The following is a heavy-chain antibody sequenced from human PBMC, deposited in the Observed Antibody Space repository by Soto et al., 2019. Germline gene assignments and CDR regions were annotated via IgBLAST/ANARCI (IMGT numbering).Heavy chain of an antibody. J-gene: IGHJ4*02. Sequence: EVQLLESGGGLVQPGGSLTLSCAASVFTFTSYVMSWVRQTPGKGLEWVSSISGSGDNIYYADSVKGRLTLSRDNSKNTLHLQLNSLRAEDTAVYYCASQAAGIASRLAVFWGQGILVTVSS. CDR2: ISGSGDNI. CDR1: VFTFTSYV. D-gene: IGHD6-6*01. CDR3: ASQAAGIASRLAVF. V-gene: IGHV3-23*01.